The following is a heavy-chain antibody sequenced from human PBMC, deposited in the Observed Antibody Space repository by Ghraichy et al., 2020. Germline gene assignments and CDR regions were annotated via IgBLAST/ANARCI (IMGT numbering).Heavy chain of an antibody. Sequence: SETLSLTCTVSGGSISCYYWSWIRQPPGKGLEWIGYIYYSGSTNYNPSLKSRVTISVDTSKNQFSLKLSSVTAADTAVYYCARVGTGTAPGNWFDPWGQGTLVTVSS. CDR3: ARVGTGTAPGNWFDP. CDR2: IYYSGST. J-gene: IGHJ5*02. D-gene: IGHD1-1*01. V-gene: IGHV4-59*01. CDR1: GGSISCYY.